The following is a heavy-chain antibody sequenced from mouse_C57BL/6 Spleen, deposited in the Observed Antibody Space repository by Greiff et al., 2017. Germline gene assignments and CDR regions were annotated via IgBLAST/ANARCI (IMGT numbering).Heavy chain of an antibody. CDR2: INPYNGGT. V-gene: IGHV1-19*01. D-gene: IGHD1-1*01. CDR3: ARREDSSAWWAY. Sequence: EVQLQQSGPVLVKPGASVKMSCKASGYTFTDYYMNWVKQSHGKSLEWIGVINPYNGGTSYNQKFKGKATLTVDKSSSTAYMELNSLTSEDSAVYYCARREDSSAWWAYWGQGTLVTVSA. CDR1: GYTFTDYY. J-gene: IGHJ3*01.